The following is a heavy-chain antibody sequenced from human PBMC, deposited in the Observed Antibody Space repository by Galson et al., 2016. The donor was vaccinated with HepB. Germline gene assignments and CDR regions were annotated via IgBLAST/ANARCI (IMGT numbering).Heavy chain of an antibody. CDR1: GFSFNNSG. V-gene: IGHV3-30*03. CDR2: ISYDGVRE. Sequence: SLRLSCAASGFSFNNSGMHWVRQVPGKGLERLAVISYDGVREEYADSVRARFTISRDNSRYTLPLQMNSLRTEDTAVYFCASGIVGSANRDYWGQGTMVTVSS. D-gene: IGHD1-26*01. CDR3: ASGIVGSANRDY. J-gene: IGHJ4*02.